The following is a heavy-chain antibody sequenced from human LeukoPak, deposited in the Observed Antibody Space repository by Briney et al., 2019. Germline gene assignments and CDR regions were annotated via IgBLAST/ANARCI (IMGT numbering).Heavy chain of an antibody. V-gene: IGHV4-59*01. CDR1: GGSISSYY. CDR2: IYYSGST. J-gene: IGHJ4*02. D-gene: IGHD5-24*01. Sequence: SETLSLTCTVSGGSISSYYWSWIRQPPGKGLGWIGYIYYSGSTNYNPSLKSRVTISVDTSKNQFSLKLSSVTAADTAVYYCARGAEMATIFDYWGQGTLVTVSS. CDR3: ARGAEMATIFDY.